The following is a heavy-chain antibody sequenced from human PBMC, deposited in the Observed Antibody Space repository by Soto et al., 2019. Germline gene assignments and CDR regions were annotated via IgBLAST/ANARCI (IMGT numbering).Heavy chain of an antibody. CDR1: GYTFTSYG. CDR3: ARDRNAQYYDFWSGYGGPFDY. CDR2: ISAYNGNT. V-gene: IGHV1-18*01. D-gene: IGHD3-3*01. J-gene: IGHJ4*02. Sequence: ASVKVSCKASGYTFTSYGISWVRQAPGQGLEWMGWISAYNGNTNYAQKLQGRVTMTTDTSTSTAYTELRSLRSDDTAVYYCARDRNAQYYDFWSGYGGPFDYWGQGTLVTVSS.